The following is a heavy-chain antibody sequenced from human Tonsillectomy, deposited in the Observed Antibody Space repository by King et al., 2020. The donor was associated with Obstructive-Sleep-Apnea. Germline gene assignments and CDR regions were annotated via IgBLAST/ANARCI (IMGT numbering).Heavy chain of an antibody. CDR1: GFTFSSYG. D-gene: IGHD6-19*01. CDR2: IWYDGSNK. CDR3: ARNDLVRSSGIFDY. Sequence: VQLVESGGGVVQPGRSLRLSCAASGFTFSSYGMHWVRQAPGKGLEWVAVIWYDGSNKYYADSVKGRFTISRDTSKNTLDLPMNSLRAEDTAVYYCARNDLVRSSGIFDYWGQGTLVTVSS. J-gene: IGHJ4*02. V-gene: IGHV3-33*01.